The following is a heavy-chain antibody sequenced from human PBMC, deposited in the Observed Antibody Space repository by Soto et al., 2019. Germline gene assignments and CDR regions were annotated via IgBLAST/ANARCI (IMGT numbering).Heavy chain of an antibody. D-gene: IGHD3-22*01. J-gene: IGHJ4*02. CDR1: GFTFSRYA. CDR3: AKDSNTSGSLLGSFDD. CDR2: ISGSGGTT. V-gene: IGHV3-23*01. Sequence: PGGSLRLSGALSGFTFSRYAMSWVRQAPGKGLEWVSAISGSGGTTYYADSVKGRLTISRDNSKNTLNLQRNSLRVENTAVYYGAKDSNTSGSLLGSFDDWGQGTLVPVVS.